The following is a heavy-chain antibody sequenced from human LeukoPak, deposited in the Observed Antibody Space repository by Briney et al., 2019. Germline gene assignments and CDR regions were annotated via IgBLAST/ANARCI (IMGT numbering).Heavy chain of an antibody. CDR2: IYTSGST. Sequence: SETLSLTXTVSGGSISSYYWSWIRQPAGKGLEWIGRIYTSGSTNYNPSLKSRVTMSVDTSKNQFSLKLSSVTAADTAVYYCARDRHSRGLFDIWGQGTMVTVSS. J-gene: IGHJ3*02. D-gene: IGHD2-15*01. CDR3: ARDRHSRGLFDI. V-gene: IGHV4-4*07. CDR1: GGSISSYY.